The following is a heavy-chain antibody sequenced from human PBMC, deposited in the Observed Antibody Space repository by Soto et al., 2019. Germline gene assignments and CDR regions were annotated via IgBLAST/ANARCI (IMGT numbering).Heavy chain of an antibody. CDR1: GGSISSSGYY. V-gene: IGHV4-31*03. J-gene: IGHJ4*02. CDR2: IYYSGST. Sequence: QVQLQESGPGLVKPSQTLSLTCTVSGGSISSSGYYWSWIRQHPGKGLEWIGYIYYSGSTYYNPYLRSRITIAGDTSKNHFALKLNSVTAADTAVYYCASDFPATVTQRGGFAYWGRGTLVTVSS. CDR3: ASDFPATVTQRGGFAY. D-gene: IGHD4-17*01.